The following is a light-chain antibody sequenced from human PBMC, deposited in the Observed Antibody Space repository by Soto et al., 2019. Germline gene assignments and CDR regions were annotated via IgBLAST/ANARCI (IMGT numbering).Light chain of an antibody. J-gene: IGKJ1*01. V-gene: IGKV3-15*01. CDR2: HVS. CDR1: QSVGPN. Sequence: EIVLTQSPATLSVSPGDSAILSCRASQSVGPNLVWYQQRFGQSPRLLIYHVSTRATGVPARFSGSGSETEFTLTISSLQPEDFAIYYCHQYNNWPSWTFGQGTKVDIK. CDR3: HQYNNWPSWT.